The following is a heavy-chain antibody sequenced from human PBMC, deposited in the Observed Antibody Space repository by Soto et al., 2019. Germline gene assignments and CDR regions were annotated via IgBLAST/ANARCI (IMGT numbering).Heavy chain of an antibody. J-gene: IGHJ4*02. Sequence: SVKVSCKASGGTFSIYAITWARQDPGQGLEWMGGIIPLFGTTDYAQKFQGRVTVTADESASTAYMELSSLRSEDTAVYYCARLDGYSFGYYFDYWGQGTLVTVSS. CDR3: ARLDGYSFGYYFDY. D-gene: IGHD5-18*01. V-gene: IGHV1-69*13. CDR2: IIPLFGTT. CDR1: GGTFSIYA.